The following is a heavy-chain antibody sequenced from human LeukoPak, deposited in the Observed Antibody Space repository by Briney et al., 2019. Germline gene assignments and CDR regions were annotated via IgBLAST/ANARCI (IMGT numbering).Heavy chain of an antibody. J-gene: IGHJ4*02. CDR3: AHSPGYYDSSGYSYFDY. D-gene: IGHD3-22*01. Sequence: GGSLRLSCAASGFTFSSYAMSWVRQAPGKGLERVSAISGSGGSTYYADSVKGRFTISRDNSKNTLYLQMNSLRAEDTAVYYCAHSPGYYDSSGYSYFDYWGQGTMVTVSS. CDR2: ISGSGGST. CDR1: GFTFSSYA. V-gene: IGHV3-23*01.